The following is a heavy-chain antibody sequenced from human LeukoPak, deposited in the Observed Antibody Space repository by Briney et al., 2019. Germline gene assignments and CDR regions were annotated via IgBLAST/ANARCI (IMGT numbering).Heavy chain of an antibody. CDR1: GVTFGDYA. CDR3: SRDREAAAGINALDI. V-gene: IGHV3-49*04. D-gene: IGHD6-13*01. J-gene: IGHJ3*02. Sequence: GGSLRLSCATSGVTFGDYAVSWVRQAPGKGPEWLGFITSKPYGGTAEYAASVKGRFTISREDSKRIAYLQMNSLKTEDTAMYYCSRDREAAAGINALDIWGQGTMVTVSS. CDR2: ITSKPYGGTA.